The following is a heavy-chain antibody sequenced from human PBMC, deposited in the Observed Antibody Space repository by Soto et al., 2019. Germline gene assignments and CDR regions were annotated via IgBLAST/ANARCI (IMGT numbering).Heavy chain of an antibody. Sequence: EVQLVESGGGLVQPGGSLRLSCAASGFTFSSYWMHWVRQAPGKGLVWVSRINSDGSSTSYADSVKGRFTISRDNAKNTRYLQMNSLRAGDKAVYYCVRTSLVVAAATREDYWGQGTLVTVSS. V-gene: IGHV3-74*01. J-gene: IGHJ4*02. CDR1: GFTFSSYW. CDR3: VRTSLVVAAATREDY. D-gene: IGHD2-15*01. CDR2: INSDGSST.